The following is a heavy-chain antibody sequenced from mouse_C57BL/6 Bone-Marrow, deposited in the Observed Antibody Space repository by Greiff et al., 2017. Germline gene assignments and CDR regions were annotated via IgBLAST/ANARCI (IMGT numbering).Heavy chain of an antibody. CDR1: GYTFTSYW. V-gene: IGHV1-74*01. CDR3: ATPLIITEGYFDY. D-gene: IGHD1-1*01. Sequence: VQLQQPGAELVKPGASVKVSCKASGYTFTSYWMHWVKQRPGQGLEWIGRIHPSDSDTNYNQKFKGKATLTVYKSSSTAYMQLSSLTSEDSAVYYCATPLIITEGYFDYWGQGTTLTVSS. J-gene: IGHJ2*01. CDR2: IHPSDSDT.